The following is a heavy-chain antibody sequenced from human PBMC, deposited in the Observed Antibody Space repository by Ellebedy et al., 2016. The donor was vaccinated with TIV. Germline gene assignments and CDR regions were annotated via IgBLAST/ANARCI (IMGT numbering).Heavy chain of an antibody. CDR2: ISIDGGAT. D-gene: IGHD3-9*01. CDR3: GRAREPGYFAYYYYGMDV. J-gene: IGHJ6*02. Sequence: PGGSLRLSCAASGFRFGDYYMTWIRQAPGKGLEWISFISIDGGATYYSDSVKGRFTVARDNAKNSLYLQMNRLRGDDTAVYYCGRAREPGYFAYYYYGMDVWGQGTTVTVSS. V-gene: IGHV3-11*01. CDR1: GFRFGDYY.